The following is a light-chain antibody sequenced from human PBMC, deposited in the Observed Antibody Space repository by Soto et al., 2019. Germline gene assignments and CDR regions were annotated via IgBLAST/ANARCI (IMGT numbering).Light chain of an antibody. J-gene: IGKJ2*01. Sequence: DIQMTQSPSSLSASVGDRVTITCRASQNIFSFSSWYLHKPGKAPELLIYAASSLQSGVPSRFSGSGSGTDFALTISSLQPEDFATFYCQQSYSVPHTFGQGTNLEI. CDR1: QNIFSF. CDR2: AAS. V-gene: IGKV1-39*01. CDR3: QQSYSVPHT.